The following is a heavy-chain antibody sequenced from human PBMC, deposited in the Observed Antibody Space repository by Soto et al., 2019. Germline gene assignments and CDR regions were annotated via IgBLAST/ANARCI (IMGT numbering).Heavy chain of an antibody. J-gene: IGHJ4*02. V-gene: IGHV3-30*18. Sequence: GGSLRLSCAASGFTFSSDGMPWVRQAPGKGLEWVAVISYDGSNKYYADSVKGRFTISRDNSKNTLYLQMNSLRAEDTAVYYCAQVSLDYPGPGILVTGSS. CDR3: AQVSLDY. CDR1: GFTFSSDG. CDR2: ISYDGSNK.